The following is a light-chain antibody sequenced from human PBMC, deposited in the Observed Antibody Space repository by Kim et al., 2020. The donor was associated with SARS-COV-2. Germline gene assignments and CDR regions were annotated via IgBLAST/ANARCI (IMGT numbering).Light chain of an antibody. J-gene: IGLJ3*02. CDR3: FVSYSGVWV. Sequence: PGGTVTVTWGSSTGAVTGGHYPDWFQQKAGQVPRTLIYDTSNRRSGTPARFSGSLLGGKAALTLSGAQPEDEADYYCFVSYSGVWVFGGGTKLTVL. CDR2: DTS. V-gene: IGLV7-46*01. CDR1: TGAVTGGHY.